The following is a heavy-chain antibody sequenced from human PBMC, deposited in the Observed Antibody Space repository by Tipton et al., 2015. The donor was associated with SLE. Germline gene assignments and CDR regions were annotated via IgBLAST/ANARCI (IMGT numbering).Heavy chain of an antibody. CDR1: GFNVNSNY. V-gene: IGHV3-53*01. CDR2: IHSGGGT. D-gene: IGHD2-15*01. Sequence: SLRLSCAASGFNVNSNYMTWVRQAPGKGLEWVSVIHSGGGTYYADSAKGRFTISRDNAKNSLSLQMNSLRAEDTAVYYCVTETPPDYWGQGTLVTVSS. J-gene: IGHJ4*02. CDR3: VTETPPDY.